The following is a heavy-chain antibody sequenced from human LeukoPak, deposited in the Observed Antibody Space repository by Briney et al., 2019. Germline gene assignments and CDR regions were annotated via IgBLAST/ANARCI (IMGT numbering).Heavy chain of an antibody. V-gene: IGHV4-31*03. D-gene: IGHD3-3*01. CDR1: GGAITSGGYY. CDR3: ARLYYDFRLDP. J-gene: IGHJ5*02. CDR2: IYYSGST. Sequence: PSQTLSLTCSVSGGAITSGGYYWSWIRQPPGKGLEWIGNIYYSGSTDYNPSLMSRVTMSVDTSGKQFSLKLTSVTAADTAVYYCARLYYDFRLDPWGQGTPVTVSS.